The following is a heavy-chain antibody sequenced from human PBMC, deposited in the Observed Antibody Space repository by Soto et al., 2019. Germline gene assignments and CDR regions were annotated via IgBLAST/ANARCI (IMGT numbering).Heavy chain of an antibody. Sequence: RGESLKISCKGSGYSFSNHWIGWVRQIPGKGLEYMGIIYPDDSYTAYSPSFQGQVTISGDKSISTAYLQWSNLKASDTAMYYCARSTAVLCPSCEFDIWGQGTMVTVSS. D-gene: IGHD2-21*01. CDR2: IYPDDSYT. V-gene: IGHV5-51*01. CDR1: GYSFSNHW. CDR3: ARSTAVLCPSCEFDI. J-gene: IGHJ3*02.